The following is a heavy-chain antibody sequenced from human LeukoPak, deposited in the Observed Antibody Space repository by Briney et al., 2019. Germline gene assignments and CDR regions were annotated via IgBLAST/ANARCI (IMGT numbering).Heavy chain of an antibody. J-gene: IGHJ4*02. V-gene: IGHV4-31*03. CDR1: GGSISSGGYY. Sequence: PSETLSLTCTVSGGSISSGGYYWSWIRQHPGKGLEWIGYIYYSGSTYYNPSLKSRVTISVDTSKNQFSLRLSSVTAADTAVYYCARDENSGSFDYWGQGTLVTVSS. D-gene: IGHD3-10*01. CDR2: IYYSGST. CDR3: ARDENSGSFDY.